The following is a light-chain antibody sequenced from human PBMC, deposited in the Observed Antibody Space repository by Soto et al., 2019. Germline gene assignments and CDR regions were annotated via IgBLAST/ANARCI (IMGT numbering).Light chain of an antibody. CDR1: QSVSSN. CDR3: QQYYNWPLT. CDR2: GAS. V-gene: IGKV3-15*01. J-gene: IGKJ3*01. Sequence: ETVMTQSPATLSVSPGERATLSCRASQSVSSNLAWYQQKPGQAPRLLIYGASTRPTGIPARFSGSGFETEFTLTISSLQSEDFAVYYCQQYYNWPLTFGPGTKVDI.